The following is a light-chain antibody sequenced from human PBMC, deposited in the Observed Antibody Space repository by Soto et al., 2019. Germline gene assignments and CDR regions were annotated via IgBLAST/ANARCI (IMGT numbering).Light chain of an antibody. J-gene: IGKJ1*01. CDR2: GVF. CDR1: QSVNNNY. V-gene: IGKV3-20*01. Sequence: EIVLTQSPGTLSLSPGERVTLSCRASQSVNNNYLSWYQQKPGQAPRLLIYGVFSRATGIPDRFSGSGSGTVFTLSINKLVPEDFAVYYCQQYSSSPRTFGQGTKVEIK. CDR3: QQYSSSPRT.